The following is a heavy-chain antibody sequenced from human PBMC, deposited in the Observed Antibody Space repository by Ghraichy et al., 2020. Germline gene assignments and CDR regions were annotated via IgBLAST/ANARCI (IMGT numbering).Heavy chain of an antibody. CDR3: ARDREPEGDYYFDY. Sequence: GGSLRLSCAASGFTFSSYSMNWVRQAPGKGLEWVSSISSSSSYIYYADSVKGRFTISRDNAKNSLYLQMNSLRAEDTAVYYCARDREPEGDYYFDYWGQGTLVTVSS. J-gene: IGHJ4*02. CDR1: GFTFSSYS. V-gene: IGHV3-21*01. CDR2: ISSSSSYI. D-gene: IGHD1-14*01.